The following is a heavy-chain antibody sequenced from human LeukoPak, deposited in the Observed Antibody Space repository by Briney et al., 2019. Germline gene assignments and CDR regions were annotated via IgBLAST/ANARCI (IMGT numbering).Heavy chain of an antibody. V-gene: IGHV4-39*01. CDR3: ARHSPTTKTRIAAAGTLYWFDP. Sequence: SETLSLPCTVSGGSISSSSYYWGWIRQPPGKGLEWIGSIYYSGSTYYNPSLKSRVTISVDTSKNQFSLKLSSVTAADTAVYYCARHSPTTKTRIAAAGTLYWFDPWGQGTLVTVSS. CDR2: IYYSGST. J-gene: IGHJ5*02. CDR1: GGSISSSSYY. D-gene: IGHD6-13*01.